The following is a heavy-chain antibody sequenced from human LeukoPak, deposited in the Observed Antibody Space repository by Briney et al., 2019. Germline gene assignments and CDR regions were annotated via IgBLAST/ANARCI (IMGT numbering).Heavy chain of an antibody. CDR3: ARQGCSSTSCYFYYYGMDV. V-gene: IGHV5-51*01. J-gene: IGHJ6*02. CDR2: IYPGDSDT. CDR1: GYSFTNYW. D-gene: IGHD2-2*01. Sequence: GASLKISCKGSGYSFTNYWIGWVRQMPGKGLEWMGIIYPGDSDTRYSPSFQGQVTISADKSISTAYLQWSSLKASDTAMYYCARQGCSSTSCYFYYYGMDVWGQGTTVTVSS.